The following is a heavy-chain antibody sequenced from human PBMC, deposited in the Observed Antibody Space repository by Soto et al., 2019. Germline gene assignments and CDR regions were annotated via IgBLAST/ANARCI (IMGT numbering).Heavy chain of an antibody. J-gene: IGHJ5*02. V-gene: IGHV4-61*01. CDR3: ARGRGYSSSRNCFDP. Sequence: SETLSLTCTVSGGSVSSGSYYWSWIRQPPGKGLEWIGYIYYSGSTNYNPSLKSRVTISVDTSKNQFSLKLSSVTAADTAVYYCARGRGYSSSRNCFDPWGQGTLVTVSS. CDR1: GGSVSSGSYY. D-gene: IGHD6-13*01. CDR2: IYYSGST.